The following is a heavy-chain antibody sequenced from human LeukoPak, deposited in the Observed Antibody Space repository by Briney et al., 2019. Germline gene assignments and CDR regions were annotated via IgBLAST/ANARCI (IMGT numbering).Heavy chain of an antibody. Sequence: PGGSLRLSCAASGFTFSYYGMNWVRQAPGKGLEWVSSISRTNNYIYYADSMKGRFTISRDNSKNSLYLQMNSLSAEDTAVYYCARDPDYYGSGTYFNHYFDYWGQGILVTVSS. CDR3: ARDPDYYGSGTYFNHYFDY. CDR2: ISRTNNYI. CDR1: GFTFSYYG. J-gene: IGHJ4*02. V-gene: IGHV3-21*01. D-gene: IGHD3-10*01.